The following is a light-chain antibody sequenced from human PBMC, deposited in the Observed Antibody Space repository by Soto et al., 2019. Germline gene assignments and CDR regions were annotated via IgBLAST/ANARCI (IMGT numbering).Light chain of an antibody. CDR3: MQGTHWPLT. CDR2: RIS. CDR1: HSLVYSYGSAY. Sequence: DVVMTQSPLSLPVTVGQPASISCRSSHSLVYSYGSAYLSWCQQRPGQSPRRLIYRISARDYGVPDRFSGSASDTDFTLRISRVEAEYVAVYYCMQGTHWPLTFGQGTKVEIK. V-gene: IGKV2-30*01. J-gene: IGKJ1*01.